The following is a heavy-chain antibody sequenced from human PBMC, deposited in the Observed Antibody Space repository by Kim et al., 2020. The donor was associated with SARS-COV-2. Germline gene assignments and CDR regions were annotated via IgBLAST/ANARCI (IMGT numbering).Heavy chain of an antibody. V-gene: IGHV3-48*02. CDR3: ARWQHGGPAEYFQH. Sequence: GGSLRLSCAASGITFSNFNMNWVRQAPGKGLEWVSYISTSSTTIYYADSVKGRFTISRDNDKNSLYLQMNSLRDEDTAVYCCARWQHGGPAEYFQHWGQGTLVTVSS. D-gene: IGHD2-15*01. CDR2: ISTSSTTI. J-gene: IGHJ1*01. CDR1: GITFSNFN.